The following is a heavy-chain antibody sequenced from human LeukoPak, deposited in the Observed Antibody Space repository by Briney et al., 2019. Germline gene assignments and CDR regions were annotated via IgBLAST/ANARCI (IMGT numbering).Heavy chain of an antibody. CDR3: ARGRVRPGMVRGVIHQSRSFDY. CDR2: IYYSGST. D-gene: IGHD3-10*01. J-gene: IGHJ4*02. Sequence: SETLSLTCTVSGGSISSSSYYWGWIRQPPGKGLEWIGSIYYSGSTYYNPSLKSRVTISVDTSKNQFSLKLSSVTAADTAVYYCARGRVRPGMVRGVIHQSRSFDYWGQGTLVTVSS. V-gene: IGHV4-39*07. CDR1: GGSISSSSYY.